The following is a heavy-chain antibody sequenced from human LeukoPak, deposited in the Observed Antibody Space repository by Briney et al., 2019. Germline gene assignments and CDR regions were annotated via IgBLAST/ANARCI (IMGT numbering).Heavy chain of an antibody. D-gene: IGHD2-8*01. CDR2: IYYRGST. V-gene: IGHV4-59*08. Sequence: SETLSLTCTVSGGSISSYYWSWIRQPPGKGLEWIGYIYYRGSTNYNPSLKSRVTISVDTSKNQFSLKLSSVTAADTAVYYCARVGGYCTNGVCYNNWFDPWGQGTLVTVSS. CDR3: ARVGGYCTNGVCYNNWFDP. J-gene: IGHJ5*02. CDR1: GGSISSYY.